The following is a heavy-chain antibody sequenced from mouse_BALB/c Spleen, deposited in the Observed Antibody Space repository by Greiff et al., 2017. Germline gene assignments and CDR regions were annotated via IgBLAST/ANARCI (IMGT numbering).Heavy chain of an antibody. CDR1: GFSLTDYG. J-gene: IGHJ4*01. D-gene: IGHD1-1*01. Sequence: QVQLKESGPGLVAPSQSLSITCTVSGFSLTDYGVSWIRQPPGKGLEWLGVIWGGGSTYYNSALKSRLSISKDNSKSQVFLKMNRLQTDDTAMYYCDKHAITTVVAPYYYAMDYWGQGTSVTVSS. V-gene: IGHV2-6-5*01. CDR3: DKHAITTVVAPYYYAMDY. CDR2: IWGGGST.